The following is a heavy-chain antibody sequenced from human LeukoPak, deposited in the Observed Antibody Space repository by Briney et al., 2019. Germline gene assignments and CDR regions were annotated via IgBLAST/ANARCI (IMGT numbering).Heavy chain of an antibody. CDR3: ARRSRWFGEDI. J-gene: IGHJ3*02. CDR2: IYHSGST. V-gene: IGHV4-30-2*01. D-gene: IGHD3-10*01. Sequence: SETLSLTCTVSGGSISSGGYYWRWIRQPPGKGLEWIGYIYHSGSTYYNPSLKSRVTISVDRSKNQFSLKLSSVNAADTAVYYCARRSRWFGEDIWGQGTMVTVSS. CDR1: GGSISSGGYY.